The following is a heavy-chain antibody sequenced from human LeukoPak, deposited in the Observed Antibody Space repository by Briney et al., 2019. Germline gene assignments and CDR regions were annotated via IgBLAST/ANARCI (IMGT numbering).Heavy chain of an antibody. J-gene: IGHJ4*02. CDR2: INPNSGDT. CDR1: GYTFTGYY. CDR3: ARGRNYDASGLLDY. Sequence: ASVKVSCKASGYTFTGYYIHWVRQAPGQGLEWMGWINPNSGDTNHAQKFQGRVTMTRDTSINTAYMYLSSLRSDDKALYYCARGRNYDASGLLDYWGQGTLVTVSS. V-gene: IGHV1-2*02. D-gene: IGHD3-22*01.